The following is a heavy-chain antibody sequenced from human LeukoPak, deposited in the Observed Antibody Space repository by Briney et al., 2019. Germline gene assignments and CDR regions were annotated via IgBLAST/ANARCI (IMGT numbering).Heavy chain of an antibody. Sequence: PGGSLRLSCAASGFTFSSYSMNWVRQAPGKGLEWVSCISSSSSYIYYADSVKGRFTISRDSAKNSLYLQMNSLRAEDTAVYYCARDSVTAYYYYGMDVWGQGTTVTVSS. J-gene: IGHJ6*02. D-gene: IGHD4-17*01. CDR2: ISSSSSYI. V-gene: IGHV3-21*01. CDR1: GFTFSSYS. CDR3: ARDSVTAYYYYGMDV.